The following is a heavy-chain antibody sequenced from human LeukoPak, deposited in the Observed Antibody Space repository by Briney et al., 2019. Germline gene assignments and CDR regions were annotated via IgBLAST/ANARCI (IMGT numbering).Heavy chain of an antibody. CDR1: GYTFTSYG. J-gene: IGHJ3*02. CDR2: ISAYNGNT. CDR3: ARAPPHDYGDYRAFDI. Sequence: GASVKVSCKASGYTFTSYGISWVRQAPGQGLEWMGWISAYNGNTHYAQRLQGRVTMTTDTSATTAYMELRSLRSDDTAVYYCARAPPHDYGDYRAFDIWGQGTMVTVSS. V-gene: IGHV1-18*01. D-gene: IGHD4-17*01.